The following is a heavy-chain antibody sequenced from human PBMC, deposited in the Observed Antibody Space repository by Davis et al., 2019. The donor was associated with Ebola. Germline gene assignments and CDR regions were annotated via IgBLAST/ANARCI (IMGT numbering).Heavy chain of an antibody. V-gene: IGHV5-51*01. CDR1: GYSFTSYW. CDR2: IYAGDSDT. Sequence: GESLKISCKGSGYSFTSYWIAWVRQMPGKGLEWMGIIYAGDSDTRYSPSFEGHVTISVDRSITTAYLQWSSLKASDTAIYYCARGGNWGFDYWGQGTLVTVSS. CDR3: ARGGNWGFDY. D-gene: IGHD4-23*01. J-gene: IGHJ4*02.